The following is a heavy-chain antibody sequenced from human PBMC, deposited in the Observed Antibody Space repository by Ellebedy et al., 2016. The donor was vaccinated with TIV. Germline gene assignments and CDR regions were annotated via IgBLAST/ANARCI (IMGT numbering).Heavy chain of an antibody. D-gene: IGHD3-10*01. J-gene: IGHJ6*02. Sequence: ASVKVSCKASGYTFTSYYMHWVRQAPGQGLEWMGVINPSGGSTSYAQKFQGRVTMTRDTSTSTVYMELSSLRSEDTAVYYCARDRIWFGESVGGMDVWGQGTTVTVSS. V-gene: IGHV1-46*01. CDR2: INPSGGST. CDR1: GYTFTSYY. CDR3: ARDRIWFGESVGGMDV.